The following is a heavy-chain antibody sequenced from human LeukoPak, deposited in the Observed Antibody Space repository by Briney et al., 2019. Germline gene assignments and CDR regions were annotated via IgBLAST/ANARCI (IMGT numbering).Heavy chain of an antibody. D-gene: IGHD3-9*01. J-gene: IGHJ4*02. Sequence: EASVKVSCKASGYTFTSYGISWVRQAPGQGLEWMGWISTYNADTDYAQKFQGRVTMTTETSTSTAYMELRSLTSDDTAVYYCARDPGQYYDILTGYYTPYYFDYWGQGTLVTVSS. CDR3: ARDPGQYYDILTGYYTPYYFDY. CDR1: GYTFTSYG. V-gene: IGHV1-18*01. CDR2: ISTYNADT.